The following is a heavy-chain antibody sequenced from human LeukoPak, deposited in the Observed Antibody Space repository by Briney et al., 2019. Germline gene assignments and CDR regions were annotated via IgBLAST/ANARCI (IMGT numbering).Heavy chain of an antibody. Sequence: GGSLRLSCAASGFTFSAYAMTWVRQGPGTGLECVSTIATSDAYTYYADSVQGRFTISRDNSKNTLYLQIDSLRAEHTAIYYCAKALRQQPRACDYWGQGTLVTVSS. V-gene: IGHV3-23*01. CDR1: GFTFSAYA. J-gene: IGHJ4*02. D-gene: IGHD6-13*01. CDR2: IATSDAYT. CDR3: AKALRQQPRACDY.